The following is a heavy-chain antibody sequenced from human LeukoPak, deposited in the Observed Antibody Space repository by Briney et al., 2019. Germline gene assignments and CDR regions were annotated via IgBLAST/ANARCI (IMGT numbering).Heavy chain of an antibody. J-gene: IGHJ4*02. CDR1: GYSFTSYW. V-gene: IGHV5-51*01. CDR3: ASSPLYYYDSSGPLGSFDY. CDR2: IYPGDSDT. Sequence: GESLKISRKGSGYSFTSYWIGWVRQMPGKGLEWMGIIYPGDSDTRYSPSFQGQVTISADKSISTAYLQWSSLKASDTAMYYCASSPLYYYDSSGPLGSFDYWGQGTLVTVSS. D-gene: IGHD3-22*01.